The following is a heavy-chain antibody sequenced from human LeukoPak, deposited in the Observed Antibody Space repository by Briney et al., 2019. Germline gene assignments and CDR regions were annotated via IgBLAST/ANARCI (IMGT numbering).Heavy chain of an antibody. CDR1: GFSFSDSY. CDR2: ITSSGTTT. CDR3: GRDPDYGDPY. J-gene: IGHJ4*02. V-gene: IGHV3-11*01. Sequence: GGSLRLSCSASGFSFSDSYMSWFRLSPEKGLEWIAYITSSGTTTEHADSVKGRFTISRVNAKNSLYLQMSSLRPEDTAVYYCGRDPDYGDPYWGQGTLVTVSS. D-gene: IGHD4/OR15-4a*01.